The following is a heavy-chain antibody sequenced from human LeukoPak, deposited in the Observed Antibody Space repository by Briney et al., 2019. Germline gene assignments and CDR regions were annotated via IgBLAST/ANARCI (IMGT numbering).Heavy chain of an antibody. CDR3: ARDQTENTRMIVVVSKSGMDV. Sequence: ASVRVSCKASGYSFTNYYMHWVRQAPGQGLEWMGWISAYNGNTNYAQKLQGRVTMTTDTSTSTAYMELRSLRSDDTAVYYCARDQTENTRMIVVVSKSGMDVWGQGTTVTVSS. CDR1: GYSFTNYY. V-gene: IGHV1-18*04. CDR2: ISAYNGNT. D-gene: IGHD3-22*01. J-gene: IGHJ6*02.